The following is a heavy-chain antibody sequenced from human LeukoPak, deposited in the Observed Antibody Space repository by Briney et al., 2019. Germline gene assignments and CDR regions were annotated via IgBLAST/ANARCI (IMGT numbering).Heavy chain of an antibody. CDR2: IKQDGSEK. CDR1: GFTFNSYR. V-gene: IGHV3-7*01. Sequence: GGSLRLSCAVSGFTFNSYRMSWVRQAPGKGLEWVANIKQDGSEKFYVDSVKGRFTISRDNAKNSLYLQMNSLRAEDTAVYYCVRGRYCSGAGCHYFDYWGQGTLVTVSS. D-gene: IGHD2-15*01. J-gene: IGHJ4*02. CDR3: VRGRYCSGAGCHYFDY.